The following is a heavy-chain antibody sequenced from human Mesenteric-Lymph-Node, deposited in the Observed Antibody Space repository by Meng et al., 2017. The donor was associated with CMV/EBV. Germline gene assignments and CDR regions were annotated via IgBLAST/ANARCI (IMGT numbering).Heavy chain of an antibody. D-gene: IGHD3-3*01. CDR2: FYTGGST. V-gene: IGHV3-53*01. Sequence: GGSLRLSCAASGLSVTGTYMSWVRQAPGKGLEWVAVFYTGGSTYYADSVKGRFTISRDISKNTVYLQINNLTAEDTAVYYCARDRVAVVVSGYAYNGMDVWGQGTTVTVSS. J-gene: IGHJ6*02. CDR3: ARDRVAVVVSGYAYNGMDV. CDR1: GLSVTGTY.